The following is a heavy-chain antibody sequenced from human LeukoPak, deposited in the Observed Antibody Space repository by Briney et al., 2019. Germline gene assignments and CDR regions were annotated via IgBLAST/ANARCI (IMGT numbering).Heavy chain of an antibody. D-gene: IGHD3-10*01. CDR3: ARGTSPFGSITMEDAFDI. J-gene: IGHJ3*02. V-gene: IGHV3-13*01. CDR1: GFTFSSYD. CDR2: IGTAGDT. Sequence: GGSLRLSCAASGFTFSSYDMHWVRQATGKGLEWVSAIGTAGDTYYPGSVKGRFTISRENAKNSLYLQMNSLRAGDTAVYYCARGTSPFGSITMEDAFDIWGQGTMVTVSS.